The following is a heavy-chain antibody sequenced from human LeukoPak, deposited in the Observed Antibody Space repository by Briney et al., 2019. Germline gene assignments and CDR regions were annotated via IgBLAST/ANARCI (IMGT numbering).Heavy chain of an antibody. CDR1: GGSISGFH. Sequence: SETLSLTCTVSGGSISGFHWSWIRQTAGKGLEWIGRIYPSGDTAFNPSLRSRVTLSVDTSKNQFSLRLSSVTAADTAGFFCAGDGTGDQHLIQWGPGTLVPVSS. CDR3: AGDGTGDQHLIQ. V-gene: IGHV4-4*07. CDR2: IYPSGDT. J-gene: IGHJ4*02. D-gene: IGHD2-2*01.